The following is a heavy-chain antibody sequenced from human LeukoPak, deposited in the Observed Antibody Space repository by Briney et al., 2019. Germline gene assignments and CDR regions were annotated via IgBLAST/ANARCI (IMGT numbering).Heavy chain of an antibody. CDR1: GGSISSGGYY. D-gene: IGHD1-26*01. Sequence: SETLSLTCTVSGGSISSGGYYWSWIRQHPGKGLEWIGYIYYSGSTYYNPSLKSRVTISVDTSKNQFSLKLSSVTAADTAVYYCARDSDMGAFDIWGLGTMVTVSS. CDR2: IYYSGST. J-gene: IGHJ3*02. CDR3: ARDSDMGAFDI. V-gene: IGHV4-31*03.